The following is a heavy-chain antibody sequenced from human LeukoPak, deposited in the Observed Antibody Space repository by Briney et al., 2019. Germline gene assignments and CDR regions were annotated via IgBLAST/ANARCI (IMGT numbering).Heavy chain of an antibody. CDR1: GGSFSGYY. J-gene: IGHJ5*02. CDR3: ATLSPVGNWFDP. Sequence: PSQTLSLTCAVYGGSFSGYYWSWIRQPPGKGLEWIGEINHSGSTNYNPSLKSRVTISVDTSKNQFSLKLSSVTAADPAVYYCATLSPVGNWFDPWGQGTLVTVSS. D-gene: IGHD3-16*01. CDR2: INHSGST. V-gene: IGHV4-34*01.